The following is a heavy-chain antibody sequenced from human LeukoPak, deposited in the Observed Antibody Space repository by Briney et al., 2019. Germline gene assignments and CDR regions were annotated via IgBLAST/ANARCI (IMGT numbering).Heavy chain of an antibody. CDR1: GFTFSDYY. CDR3: VRGLHLSQSRGCPLFHQ. CDR2: ITISGSPT. V-gene: IGHV3-11*01. J-gene: IGHJ1*01. Sequence: GGSLRLACAASGFTFSDYYMSWVRQAPGKCLQWISCITISGSPTYYADSVKGRFTISRDNAGNSLYLQMDNLRDEDTAMHYCVRGLHLSQSRGCPLFHQWGQGTLVTVSP. D-gene: IGHD3-22*01.